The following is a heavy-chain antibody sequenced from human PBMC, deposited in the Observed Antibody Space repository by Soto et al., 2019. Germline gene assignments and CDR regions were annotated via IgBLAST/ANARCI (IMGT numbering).Heavy chain of an antibody. CDR1: GASISGFY. CDR2: IYATGTT. CDR3: VRDGTKTLRDWFDP. V-gene: IGHV4-4*07. J-gene: IGHJ5*02. D-gene: IGHD1-1*01. Sequence: PSETLSLTCTVSGASISGFYWSWIRKSAGKGLEWIGRIYATGTTDYNPSLKSRVMMSVDTSKKQFSLKLRSVAAADTAVYYCVRDGTKTLRDWFDPWGQGISVTVSS.